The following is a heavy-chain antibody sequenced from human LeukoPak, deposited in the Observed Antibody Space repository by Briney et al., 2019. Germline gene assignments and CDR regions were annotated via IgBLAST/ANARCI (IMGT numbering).Heavy chain of an antibody. J-gene: IGHJ6*04. V-gene: IGHV3-21*01. CDR3: ARDRSGSDYSMDV. CDR1: GFTFSSYS. D-gene: IGHD3-10*01. Sequence: GGSLRLSCAASGFTFSSYSMNWVRQAPGKGLEWVSSISSSSSYIYYADSVKGRFTISRDNAKNSLYLQMNSLRAEDTAVYYCARDRSGSDYSMDVWGKGTTVTVSS. CDR2: ISSSSSYI.